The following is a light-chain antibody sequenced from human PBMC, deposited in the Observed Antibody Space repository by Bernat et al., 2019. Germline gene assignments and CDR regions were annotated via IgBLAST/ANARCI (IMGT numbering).Light chain of an antibody. Sequence: AIQMTQSPSSLSASVGDRVTITCRASQGIGYDLGWYQHKPGKAPNLLIYAASILQTGVPSRFSGSGSGTDFTLTISSLQPEDFATYYCLQDYNYPRTVGKGTKVDIK. J-gene: IGKJ1*01. CDR1: QGIGYD. CDR2: AAS. CDR3: LQDYNYPRT. V-gene: IGKV1-6*01.